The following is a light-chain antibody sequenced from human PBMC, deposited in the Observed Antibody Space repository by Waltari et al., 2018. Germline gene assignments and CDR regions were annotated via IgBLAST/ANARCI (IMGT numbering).Light chain of an antibody. Sequence: VPTQAPGTLSLSPGARATLSCMPSESVRRALIWYQQKPGQAPWLLIYDSSTQATGVPDRFSGSGFGTDFSLTISRLEPEDFAVYYFQHNVRLPVTFGQGTRVEIK. CDR2: DSS. V-gene: IGKV3-20*01. J-gene: IGKJ1*01. CDR3: QHNVRLPVT. CDR1: ESVRRA.